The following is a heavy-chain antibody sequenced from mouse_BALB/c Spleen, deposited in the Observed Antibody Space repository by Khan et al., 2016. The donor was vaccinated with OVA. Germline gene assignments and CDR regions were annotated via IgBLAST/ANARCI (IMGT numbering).Heavy chain of an antibody. CDR1: GFTFSSFG. CDR2: ISSGSSTI. V-gene: IGHV5-17*02. J-gene: IGHJ1*01. D-gene: IGHD2-1*01. Sequence: EVQLLESGGGLVQPGGSRKLSCAASGFTFSSFGMHWVRQAPKKGLEWVAYISSGSSTIYYVDTVKGRFTISRDSPKNTLFLQMTSLRSEDTAMYYCARSGGNFHWYCDVWGAGTSVTVSS. CDR3: ARSGGNFHWYCDV.